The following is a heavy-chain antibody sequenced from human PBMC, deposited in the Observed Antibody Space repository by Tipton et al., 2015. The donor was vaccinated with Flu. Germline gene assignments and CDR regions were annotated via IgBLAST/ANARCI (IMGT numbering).Heavy chain of an antibody. CDR3: ARSLYDTTGYFLFHS. CDR2: IFSSGKS. CDR1: RGSISTDY. J-gene: IGHJ4*02. D-gene: IGHD3-22*01. V-gene: IGHV4-4*07. Sequence: LRLSCTVSRGSISTDYYNWIRQPAGKGLEWIGRIFSSGKSNYNPSLRSRVTMSIDTFKSQFSLKLSSVTAADTAIYYCARSLYDTTGYFLFHSWGQGTLVTVSS.